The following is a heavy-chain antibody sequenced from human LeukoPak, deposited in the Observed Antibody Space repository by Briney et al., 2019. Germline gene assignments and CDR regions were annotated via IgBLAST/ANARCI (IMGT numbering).Heavy chain of an antibody. D-gene: IGHD7-27*01. V-gene: IGHV3-7*04. CDR2: IKQDGSEK. CDR1: GFTFSNYW. CDR3: AGATGVRYFDY. J-gene: IGHJ4*02. Sequence: GGSLRLSCAASGFTFSNYWMSWVRQAPGKGLEWVANIKQDGSEKNFVDSVKGRFTISRDNAKNSLYLQMNSLRAEDTAVYYCAGATGVRYFDYWGQGTLVTVSS.